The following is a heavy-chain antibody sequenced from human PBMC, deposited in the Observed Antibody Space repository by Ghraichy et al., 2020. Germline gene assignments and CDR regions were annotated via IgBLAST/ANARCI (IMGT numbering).Heavy chain of an antibody. CDR1: GFTFSSYA. J-gene: IGHJ2*01. D-gene: IGHD4/OR15-4a*01. V-gene: IGHV3-30*04. CDR3: ARVAPYLRSDSDASVNWYFDF. Sequence: GGSLRLSCAASGFTFSSYAMHWVRQAPGKGLEWVATISYDGSNKYYADSVKDRFTIFRDNSNNKLYLQMNSLRSEGTAVYYCARVAPYLRSDSDASVNWYFDFWGRGTLVTVSS. CDR2: ISYDGSNK.